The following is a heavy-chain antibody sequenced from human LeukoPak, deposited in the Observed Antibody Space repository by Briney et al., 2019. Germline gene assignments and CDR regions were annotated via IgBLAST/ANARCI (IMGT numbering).Heavy chain of an antibody. D-gene: IGHD3-22*01. Sequence: GGSLRLSCAASGFTFSSHGMSWARRAPGKGLEWVSGISGSGESTYYADSVKGRFTISRDNSKKTLHLQMSSLRAEDTAVYYCAKEGYYDSSGYRDNWGQGTLVTVSS. V-gene: IGHV3-23*01. CDR3: AKEGYYDSSGYRDN. CDR2: ISGSGEST. J-gene: IGHJ4*02. CDR1: GFTFSSHG.